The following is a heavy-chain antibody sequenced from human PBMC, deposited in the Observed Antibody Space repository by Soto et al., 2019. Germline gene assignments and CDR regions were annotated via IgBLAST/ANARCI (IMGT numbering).Heavy chain of an antibody. Sequence: PGGSLRLSCAASGFTFSSSGMHWVRQAPGKGLEWVAVISYDGSNKYYADSVKGRFTISRDNSKNTLYLQMNSLRAEDTAVYYCAKDRPSMYTSSGPFDYWGQGTLVTVSS. D-gene: IGHD6-19*01. CDR1: GFTFSSSG. CDR2: ISYDGSNK. CDR3: AKDRPSMYTSSGPFDY. J-gene: IGHJ4*02. V-gene: IGHV3-30*18.